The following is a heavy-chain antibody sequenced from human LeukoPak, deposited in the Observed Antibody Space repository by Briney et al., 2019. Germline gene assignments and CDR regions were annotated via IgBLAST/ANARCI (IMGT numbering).Heavy chain of an antibody. V-gene: IGHV1-18*01. CDR2: ISGNNDNP. Sequence: GALVKVSCKASGYTFSNFGINWVRQAPGQGLEWMGWISGNNDNPNYGQKFQGRFTVTTDSSTNTAYMELRNLRLDDTAVYYCARDGTGTDDYWGQGTLVTVSS. J-gene: IGHJ4*02. CDR1: GYTFSNFG. D-gene: IGHD3/OR15-3a*01. CDR3: ARDGTGTDDY.